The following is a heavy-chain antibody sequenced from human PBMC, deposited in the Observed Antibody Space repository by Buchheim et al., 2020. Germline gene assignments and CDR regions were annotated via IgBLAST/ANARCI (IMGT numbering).Heavy chain of an antibody. CDR2: ISSGGST. CDR3: AREFMGIAVAGYFDY. D-gene: IGHD6-19*01. J-gene: IGHJ4*02. V-gene: IGHV3-23*01. CDR1: GFSLSSYA. Sequence: EVQVLEAGGGLVQPGESLRLSCAASGFSLSSYAMTWVRQAPGKGLEWVSSISSGGSTYYTDSVKGRFTISRDSSKNTLYLQMSSLRADETAVYYCAREFMGIAVAGYFDYWGQGTL.